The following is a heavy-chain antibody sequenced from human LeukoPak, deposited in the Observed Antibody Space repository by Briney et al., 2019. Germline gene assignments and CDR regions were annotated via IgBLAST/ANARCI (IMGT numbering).Heavy chain of an antibody. CDR2: FQYGGNS. V-gene: IGHV4-59*01. D-gene: IGHD3-3*01. J-gene: IGHJ6*03. CDR1: GSSITAFY. CDR3: TQVCDFWSVPPHYYMDV. Sequence: SETLSLTCNVSGSSITAFYWSWIRQSPGKGLEWIGSFQYGGNSKYNPSLKRRVAMSADTSKRQLSLRLTSVTAADTAVYYCTQVCDFWSVPPHYYMDVWGTGTTVTVSS.